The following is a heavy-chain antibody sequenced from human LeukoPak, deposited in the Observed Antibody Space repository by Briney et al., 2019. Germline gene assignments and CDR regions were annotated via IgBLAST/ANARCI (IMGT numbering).Heavy chain of an antibody. D-gene: IGHD3-10*01. CDR3: ARELLWFGELSGWFDP. Sequence: GGSLRLSCAASGFTFSSYSMNWVRQAPGKGLEWVSSISSSSSYIYYADSVKGRFTISRDNAKNSLYLQMNSLRAEDTAVYYCARELLWFGELSGWFDPWGQGTLVTASS. CDR2: ISSSSSYI. J-gene: IGHJ5*02. V-gene: IGHV3-21*01. CDR1: GFTFSSYS.